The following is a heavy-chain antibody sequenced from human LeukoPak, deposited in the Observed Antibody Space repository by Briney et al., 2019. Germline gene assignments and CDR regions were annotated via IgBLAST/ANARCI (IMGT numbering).Heavy chain of an antibody. CDR3: ARAWGGGWFDP. J-gene: IGHJ5*02. Sequence: SETLSLTCTVSGGSISSHYWSWIRQPPGKGLEWIGYIYYSGSTNYNPSLKSRVTISVDTSKNQFSLKQSSVTAADTAVYYCARAWGGGWFDPWSQGTLVTVSS. D-gene: IGHD3-16*01. V-gene: IGHV4-59*11. CDR2: IYYSGST. CDR1: GGSISSHY.